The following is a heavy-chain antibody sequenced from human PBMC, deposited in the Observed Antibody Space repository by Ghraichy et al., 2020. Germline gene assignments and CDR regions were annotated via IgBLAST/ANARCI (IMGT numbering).Heavy chain of an antibody. CDR3: ARATGYSYGKSALDY. CDR2: ITGSGGTT. Sequence: LTCAASEFSFSSYAMSWVRQAPGKGLDWVSGITGSGGTTNSADSVKGRFTISRDNSKNMLYLQMNSLRAEDTAVYYCARATGYSYGKSALDYWGQGTLVTVSS. CDR1: EFSFSSYA. V-gene: IGHV3-23*01. J-gene: IGHJ4*02. D-gene: IGHD5-18*01.